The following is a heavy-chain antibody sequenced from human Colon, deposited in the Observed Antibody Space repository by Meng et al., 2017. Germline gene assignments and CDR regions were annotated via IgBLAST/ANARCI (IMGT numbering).Heavy chain of an antibody. Sequence: QVQLVQSGAELKKPAASVKVSSKDSGYSLSGYYRHWVRQVPGQGLEWMGRINADSGGTNYAEKFQGRVTLTRDTSINTAYMEVTSLRSDDTAVYYCAKIHLGDSGLDYWGQGTLVTVSS. J-gene: IGHJ4*02. D-gene: IGHD6-19*01. CDR1: GYSLSGYY. V-gene: IGHV1-2*06. CDR2: INADSGGT. CDR3: AKIHLGDSGLDY.